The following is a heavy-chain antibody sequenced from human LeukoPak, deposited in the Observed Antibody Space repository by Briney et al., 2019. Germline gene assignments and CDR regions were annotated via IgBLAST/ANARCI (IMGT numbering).Heavy chain of an antibody. CDR3: ARDRTIYCSSTSCFSFDP. V-gene: IGHV3-30-3*01. D-gene: IGHD2-2*01. CDR2: ISYDGSNK. J-gene: IGHJ5*02. Sequence: GGSLRLSCAASGFTFSSYAMHWVRQAPGKGLEWVAVISYDGSNKYYADSVKGRFTISRDNSKNTLYLQMNSLRTEDTAVYYCARDRTIYCSSTSCFSFDPWGQGTLVTVSP. CDR1: GFTFSSYA.